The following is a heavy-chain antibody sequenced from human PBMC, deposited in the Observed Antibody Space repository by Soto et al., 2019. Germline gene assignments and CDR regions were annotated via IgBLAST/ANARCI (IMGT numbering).Heavy chain of an antibody. CDR3: ARSTGYCSCGSCSWRYDAFDI. Sequence: ASVKVSCKASGYTFTGYYMHWVRQAPGQGLEWMGWINPNSGGTNYAQKFQGWVTMTRDTSISTAYMELSRLRSDDTAVYYCARSTGYCSCGSCSWRYDAFDIWGQGSMVTVSS. J-gene: IGHJ3*02. CDR2: INPNSGGT. D-gene: IGHD2-15*01. V-gene: IGHV1-2*04. CDR1: GYTFTGYY.